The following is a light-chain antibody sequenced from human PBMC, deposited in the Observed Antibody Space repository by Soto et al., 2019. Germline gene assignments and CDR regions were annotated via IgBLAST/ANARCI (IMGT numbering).Light chain of an antibody. V-gene: IGLV1-40*01. CDR1: SSNIGAGYD. CDR2: GNS. J-gene: IGLJ2*01. Sequence: QSVLTQPPSVSGAPGQRVTISCTGSSSNIGAGYDVHWYLHLPGTAPKLLIFGNSHRPSGVPDRFSASKSGTSASLAITGLQAEDEADYYCQSYDNTLRGVGFGGGTKLTVL. CDR3: QSYDNTLRGVG.